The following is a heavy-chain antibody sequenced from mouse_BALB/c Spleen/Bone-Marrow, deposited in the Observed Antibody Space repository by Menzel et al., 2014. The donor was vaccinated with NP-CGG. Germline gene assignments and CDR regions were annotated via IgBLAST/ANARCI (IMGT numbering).Heavy chain of an antibody. V-gene: IGHV6-6*02. J-gene: IGHJ3*01. CDR1: GFTFSNYW. Sequence: DVMLVESGGGLVQPGGSMKLSCFASGFTFSNYWMNWVRQSPEKGLEWVVEIRLKSNNYATHYAESVKGRFTISRDDSKSSVYLQMNNLRAEDTGIYFCTTGFAYWGQGTLVTVSA. CDR2: IRLKSNNYAT. CDR3: TTGFAY.